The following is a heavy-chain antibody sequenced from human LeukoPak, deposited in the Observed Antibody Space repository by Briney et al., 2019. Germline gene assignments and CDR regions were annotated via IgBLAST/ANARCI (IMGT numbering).Heavy chain of an antibody. CDR2: ISYDGSNK. V-gene: IGHV3-30*04. D-gene: IGHD6-19*01. Sequence: GGSLRLSCAASGFTFSSYAMHWVRQAPGKGLEWVAVISYDGSNKYYADSVKGRFTISRDNAKNSLYLEMNSLRAEDTAVYYCAREIVSAVAGNFDYWGQGTLVTVSS. CDR3: AREIVSAVAGNFDY. J-gene: IGHJ4*02. CDR1: GFTFSSYA.